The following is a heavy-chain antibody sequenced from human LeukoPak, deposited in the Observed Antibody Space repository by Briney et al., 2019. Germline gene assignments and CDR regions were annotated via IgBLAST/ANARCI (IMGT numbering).Heavy chain of an antibody. V-gene: IGHV3-33*01. CDR1: GFTFSTYG. D-gene: IGHD1-1*01. Sequence: GGSLTLSWAASGFTFSTYGMHWVRQAPGKGMEWVAVIWYDGSNKYYADSVKGRFTISRDNSKNTLYLQMNSLRAEDTAVYYCARGYSHGDYWGQGTLVTVSS. CDR2: IWYDGSNK. J-gene: IGHJ4*02. CDR3: ARGYSHGDY.